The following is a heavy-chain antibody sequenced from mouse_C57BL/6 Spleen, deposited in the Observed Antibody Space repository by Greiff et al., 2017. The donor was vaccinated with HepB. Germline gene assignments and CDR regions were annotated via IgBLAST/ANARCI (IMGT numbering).Heavy chain of an antibody. Sequence: EVQVVESGEGLVKPGGSLKLSCAASGFTFSSYAMSWVRQTPEKRLEWVAYISSGGDYIYYADTVKGRFTISRDNARNTLYLQMSSLKSEDTAMYYCTRDGDSNYAMDYWGQGTSVTVSS. CDR1: GFTFSSYA. J-gene: IGHJ4*01. V-gene: IGHV5-9-1*02. CDR3: TRDGDSNYAMDY. CDR2: ISSGGDYI. D-gene: IGHD2-5*01.